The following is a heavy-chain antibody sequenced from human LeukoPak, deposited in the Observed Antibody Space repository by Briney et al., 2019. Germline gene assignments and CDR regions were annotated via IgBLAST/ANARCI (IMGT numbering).Heavy chain of an antibody. J-gene: IGHJ6*02. CDR2: IYYSGST. CDR3: AATVEYYYYGMDV. D-gene: IGHD7-27*01. Sequence: GYIYYSGSTNYTPSLKSRVTISVDTSKNQFSLKLSSVTAADTAVYYCAATVEYYYYGMDVWGQGTTVTVSS. V-gene: IGHV4-59*01.